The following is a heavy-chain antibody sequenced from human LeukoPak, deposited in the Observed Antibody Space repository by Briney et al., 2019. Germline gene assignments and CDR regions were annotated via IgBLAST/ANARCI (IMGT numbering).Heavy chain of an antibody. Sequence: SETLSLTCSVSGGSVSSGRYYWSWIRQPPGKGLEWIGYIYYSGSINYHPSLKSRVTISVDTSKNQFSLKLSSVTAADTAVYYCAREGAYDSSGYYRFDYWGQGTLVTVSS. CDR1: GGSVSSGRYY. D-gene: IGHD3-22*01. CDR3: AREGAYDSSGYYRFDY. V-gene: IGHV4-61*01. J-gene: IGHJ4*02. CDR2: IYYSGSI.